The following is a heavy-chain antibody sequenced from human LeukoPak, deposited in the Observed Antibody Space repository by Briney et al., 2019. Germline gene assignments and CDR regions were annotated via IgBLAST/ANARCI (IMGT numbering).Heavy chain of an antibody. D-gene: IGHD3-10*01. V-gene: IGHV3-43*02. CDR2: ISGDGGST. CDR3: ASYGSGSYGNYMDV. Sequence: GGSLRLSCAASGFTFDGYAMHWVRQAPGKGLEWVSLISGDGGSTYYADSVKGRFTISRDNSKNSLYLQMNSLRTEDTALYYCASYGSGSYGNYMDVWGKGTTVTVSS. J-gene: IGHJ6*03. CDR1: GFTFDGYA.